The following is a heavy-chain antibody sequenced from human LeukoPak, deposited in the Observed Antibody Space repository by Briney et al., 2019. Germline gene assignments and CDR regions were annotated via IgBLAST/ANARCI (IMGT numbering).Heavy chain of an antibody. D-gene: IGHD3-22*01. CDR1: GFIFSSYE. CDR3: AKLLYYYDSSQPY. V-gene: IGHV3-21*04. Sequence: GGSLRLSCEASGFIFSSYEMNWVRQAPGKGLEWVSSISRSSAYIYYADSVKGRFTISRDNAKNSLYLQMNSLRAEDTAVYYCAKLLYYYDSSQPYWGQGTLVTVSS. J-gene: IGHJ4*02. CDR2: ISRSSAYI.